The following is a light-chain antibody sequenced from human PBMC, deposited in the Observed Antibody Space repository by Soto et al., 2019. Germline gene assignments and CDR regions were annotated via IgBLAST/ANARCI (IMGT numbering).Light chain of an antibody. J-gene: IGLJ1*01. CDR3: GSITRSSTSV. CDR2: DVT. V-gene: IGLV2-14*01. Sequence: QYALSQPASLSGSPGQSITISCTGTSSDVGGFEYVSWYQHQPGKAPKLIIYDVTKRPSGVSNRFSGSKSGNTASLTISGIQAEDEGDYYCGSITRSSTSVFGTGTKLTVL. CDR1: SSDVGGFEY.